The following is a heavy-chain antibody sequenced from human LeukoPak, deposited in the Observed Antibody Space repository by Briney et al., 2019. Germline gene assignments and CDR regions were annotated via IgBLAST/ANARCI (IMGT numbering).Heavy chain of an antibody. CDR2: IWYDGSNK. Sequence: PGRSLRLSCAASGLTFSDYGMHWVRQAPGKGLEWVAVIWYDGSNKYYADSVKGRFTISRDNSKNTLSLQMNSLRAEDTAVYYCARDRQYYYGSGNERGYFDYWGQGTLVTVSS. D-gene: IGHD3-10*01. CDR3: ARDRQYYYGSGNERGYFDY. J-gene: IGHJ4*02. CDR1: GLTFSDYG. V-gene: IGHV3-33*01.